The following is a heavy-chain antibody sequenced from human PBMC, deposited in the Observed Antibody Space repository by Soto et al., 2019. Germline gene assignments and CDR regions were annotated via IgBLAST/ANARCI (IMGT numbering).Heavy chain of an antibody. J-gene: IGHJ4*02. CDR1: GFIFSNYT. Sequence: GGSLRLSCAASGFIFSNYTMNWVRQAPGRGLEWVSYISSSGTNTYYAASVRGRFTISRDNAKNSLFLRMISLKDEDTAVYFCTRGTKGGSPPLWGRGTLVTVSS. V-gene: IGHV3-48*02. CDR3: TRGTKGGSPPL. D-gene: IGHD1-7*01. CDR2: ISSSGTNT.